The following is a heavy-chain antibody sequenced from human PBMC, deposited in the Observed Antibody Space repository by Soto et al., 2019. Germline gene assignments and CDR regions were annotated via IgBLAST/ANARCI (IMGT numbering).Heavy chain of an antibody. CDR1: GGSISTRDSY. Sequence: SSETLSLTCVVSGGSISTRDSYWGWVRQAPGKVLEFIGSSYYTRSTYYNPSLESRVTVSVDTSENHFSLKLTSVTAADTAVYYCVKQGYYGSGTYYIPDYWGPGILVTVSS. CDR2: SYYTRST. J-gene: IGHJ4*02. CDR3: VKQGYYGSGTYYIPDY. D-gene: IGHD3-10*01. V-gene: IGHV4-39*01.